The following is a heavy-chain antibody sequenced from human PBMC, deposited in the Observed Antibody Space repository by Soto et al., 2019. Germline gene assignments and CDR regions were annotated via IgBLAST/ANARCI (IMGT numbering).Heavy chain of an antibody. V-gene: IGHV1-69*13. CDR1: GGTFSSYA. CDR2: IIPIFGTA. CDR3: ARGGYSYGYRFDY. Sequence: SVEVSCKASGGTFSSYAISWVRQAPGQGLEWMGGIIPIFGTANYAQKFQGRVTITADESTSTAYMELSSLRSEDTAVYYCARGGYSYGYRFDYWGQGTQVTVSS. J-gene: IGHJ4*02. D-gene: IGHD5-18*01.